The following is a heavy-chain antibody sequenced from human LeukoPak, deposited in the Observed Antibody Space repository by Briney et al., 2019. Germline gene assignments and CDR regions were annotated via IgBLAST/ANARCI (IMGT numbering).Heavy chain of an antibody. D-gene: IGHD6-13*01. V-gene: IGHV3-30-3*01. Sequence: GGSLRLSCAASGFTFSSYSMNWVRQAPGKGLEWVAVISYDGSNKYYADSVKGRFTISRDNSKNTLYLQMNSLRAEDTAVYYCAREIQPSAAAGPLGYWGQGTLVTVSS. CDR2: ISYDGSNK. J-gene: IGHJ4*02. CDR1: GFTFSSYS. CDR3: AREIQPSAAAGPLGY.